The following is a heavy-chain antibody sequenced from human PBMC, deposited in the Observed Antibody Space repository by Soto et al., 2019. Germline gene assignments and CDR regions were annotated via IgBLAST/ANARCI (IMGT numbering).Heavy chain of an antibody. CDR1: GGSISSGGYY. CDR2: IYYSGST. D-gene: IGHD3-3*01. CDR3: ARTTIFGVVMALYYFDY. J-gene: IGHJ4*02. Sequence: SETLSLTCTVYGGSISSGGYYWSWIRQHPGKGLEWIGYIYYSGSTYYNPSLKSRVTISVDTSKNQFSLKLSSVTAADTAVYYCARTTIFGVVMALYYFDYWGQGTLVTVSS. V-gene: IGHV4-31*03.